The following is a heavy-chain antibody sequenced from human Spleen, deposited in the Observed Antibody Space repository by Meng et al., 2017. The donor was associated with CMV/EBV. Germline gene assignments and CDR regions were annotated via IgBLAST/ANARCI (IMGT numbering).Heavy chain of an antibody. V-gene: IGHV3-74*01. CDR3: ARGAKFGYCSRTSCKAFDI. CDR2: VISDGSEL. Sequence: GESLKISCAASGFTVSADWMHWFRQAPGKGLVWVSRVISDGSELRYADSVRGRFTISRDTAKNTLYLQMNSPRAEDTAVYYCARGAKFGYCSRTSCKAFDIWGQGTMVTVSS. CDR1: GFTVSADW. D-gene: IGHD2-2*01. J-gene: IGHJ3*02.